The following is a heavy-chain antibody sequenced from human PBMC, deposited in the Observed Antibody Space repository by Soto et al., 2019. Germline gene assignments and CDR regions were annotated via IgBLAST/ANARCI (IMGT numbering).Heavy chain of an antibody. CDR3: ARGSSWYGTWFDP. D-gene: IGHD6-13*01. CDR2: IYPGDSDT. J-gene: IGHJ5*02. CDR1: GYSFTSYW. V-gene: IGHV5-51*01. Sequence: GESLKISCKGSGYSFTSYWVGWVRQMPGKGLEWMGIIYPGDSDTRYSPSFQGQVTISADKSISTAYLQWSSLKASDTAMYYCARGSSWYGTWFDPWGQGTLVTVSS.